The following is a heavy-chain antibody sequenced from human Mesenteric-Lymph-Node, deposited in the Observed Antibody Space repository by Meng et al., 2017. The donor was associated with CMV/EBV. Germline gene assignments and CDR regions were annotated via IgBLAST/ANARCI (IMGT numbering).Heavy chain of an antibody. Sequence: GESLKISCAASGFTFDDYAMHWVRQAPGKGLVWVSRINSDGSSTSYADSVKGRFTISRDNAKNTLYLQMNSLRAEDTAVYYCARELMAYYDFWSGYYTGSWFDPWGQGTLVTVSS. J-gene: IGHJ5*02. CDR2: INSDGSST. CDR1: GFTFDDYA. CDR3: ARELMAYYDFWSGYYTGSWFDP. D-gene: IGHD3-3*01. V-gene: IGHV3-74*01.